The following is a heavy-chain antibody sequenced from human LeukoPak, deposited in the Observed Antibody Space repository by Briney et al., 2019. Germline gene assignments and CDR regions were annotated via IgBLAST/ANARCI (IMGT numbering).Heavy chain of an antibody. CDR1: GFTFSSYG. CDR3: AKDLSGGFLLFES. J-gene: IGHJ4*01. CDR2: IWYDGSNK. V-gene: IGHV3-33*06. D-gene: IGHD2-15*01. Sequence: WGSLRLPCAASGFTFSSYGLPWIRQAPGKGLEWVAVIWYDGSNKYYVDSVKGRFTISRDNSKNTLYLQMNSLRAEDTAVYYCAKDLSGGFLLFESWGQEGLGSVSS.